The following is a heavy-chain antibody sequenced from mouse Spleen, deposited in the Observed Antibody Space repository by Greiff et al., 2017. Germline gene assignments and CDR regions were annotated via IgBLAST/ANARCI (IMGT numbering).Heavy chain of an antibody. CDR2: ISSGGSYT. J-gene: IGHJ3*01. Sequence: EVQGVESGGGLVKPGGSLKLSCAASGFTFSSYAMSWVRQTPEKRLEWVATISSGGSYTYYPDSVKGRFTISRDNAKNTLYLQMSSLRSEDTAMYYCARQGGGFAYWGQGTLVTVSA. CDR3: ARQGGGFAY. V-gene: IGHV5-9-3*01. CDR1: GFTFSSYA.